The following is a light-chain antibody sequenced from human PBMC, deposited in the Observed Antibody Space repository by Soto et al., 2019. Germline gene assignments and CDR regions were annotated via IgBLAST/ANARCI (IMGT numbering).Light chain of an antibody. CDR1: SSDVGAYDF. CDR2: EVR. V-gene: IGLV2-14*03. J-gene: IGLJ1*01. Sequence: QSVLTQPPSVSGSPGQSITIFCTGTSSDVGAYDFVSWYQQHPDKAPKLVIYEVRNRPSGGSNRFSGSKSVNTATLTISGLQAEDEADYYCSSYTTSRTRVFGTGTKVTVL. CDR3: SSYTTSRTRV.